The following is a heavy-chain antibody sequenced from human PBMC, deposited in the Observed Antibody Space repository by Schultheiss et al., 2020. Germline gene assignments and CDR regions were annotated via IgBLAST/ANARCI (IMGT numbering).Heavy chain of an antibody. CDR2: IYSGGTT. CDR3: AKGLYSSGWYFSPASDAFDI. CDR1: GFTVSSNY. D-gene: IGHD6-19*01. V-gene: IGHV3-66*02. J-gene: IGHJ3*02. Sequence: GGSLRLSCAVSGFTVSSNYMTWVRQAPGKGLEWVSVIYSGGTTYYADSVKGRFTIQRDNSKNTLYLQMNSLRAEDTAVYYCAKGLYSSGWYFSPASDAFDIWGQGTMVTVSS.